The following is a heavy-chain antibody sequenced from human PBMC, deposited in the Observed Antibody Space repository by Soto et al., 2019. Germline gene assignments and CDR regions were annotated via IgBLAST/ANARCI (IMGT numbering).Heavy chain of an antibody. CDR1: GGTFSSYT. Sequence: QVQLVQSGAEVKKPGSSVKVSCKASGGTFSSYTIVWVRQAPGQGLEWMGRIIPFLGITKYPQKFQARVTITADTSTGTAYMELSSLRSDDTAIYYCARVSCSSADCSLAADQWGQGILVTVSS. J-gene: IGHJ5*02. CDR3: ARVSCSSADCSLAADQ. V-gene: IGHV1-69*02. D-gene: IGHD2-2*01. CDR2: IIPFLGIT.